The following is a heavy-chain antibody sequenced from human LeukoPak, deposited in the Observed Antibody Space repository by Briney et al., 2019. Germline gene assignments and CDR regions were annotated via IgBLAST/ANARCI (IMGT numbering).Heavy chain of an antibody. J-gene: IGHJ4*02. CDR1: GGSISSSNW. CDR2: IYHSGST. Sequence: SETLSLTCAVSGGSISSSNWWSWVRQPPGKGLEWIGEIYHSGSTNYNPSLESRVTISVDKSKNQFSLKLSSVTAADTAVYYCARGRVMITFGGVIVHLPFDYWGQGTLVTVSS. D-gene: IGHD3-16*02. CDR3: ARGRVMITFGGVIVHLPFDY. V-gene: IGHV4-4*02.